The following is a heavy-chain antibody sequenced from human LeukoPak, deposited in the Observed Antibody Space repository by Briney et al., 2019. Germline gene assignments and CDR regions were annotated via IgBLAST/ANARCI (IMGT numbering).Heavy chain of an antibody. CDR1: GFTFSSYG. J-gene: IGHJ2*01. Sequence: PGGSLRLSCAASGFTFSSYGMHWVRQAPRKGLEWVAFIRYDGSNKYYADSVKGRFTISRDNAKNTLYLQMNSLRAEDTAVYYCARDWELPTVTNPNWYFDLWGRGTLVTVSS. V-gene: IGHV3-30*02. CDR2: IRYDGSNK. D-gene: IGHD4-11*01. CDR3: ARDWELPTVTNPNWYFDL.